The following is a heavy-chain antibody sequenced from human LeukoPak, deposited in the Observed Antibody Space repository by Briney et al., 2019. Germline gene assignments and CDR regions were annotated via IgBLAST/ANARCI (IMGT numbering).Heavy chain of an antibody. Sequence: SVKVSCKASGGTFSSYAISWVRQAPGQGLEWMGGIIPIFGTANYAQKFQGRVTITADESTSTAYMELSGLRSEDTAVYYCARGARWPRPYFDYWGQGTLVTVSS. V-gene: IGHV1-69*13. J-gene: IGHJ4*02. CDR1: GGTFSSYA. D-gene: IGHD5-24*01. CDR2: IIPIFGTA. CDR3: ARGARWPRPYFDY.